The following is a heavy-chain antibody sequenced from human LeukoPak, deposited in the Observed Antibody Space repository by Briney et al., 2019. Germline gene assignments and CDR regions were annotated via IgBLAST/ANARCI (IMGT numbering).Heavy chain of an antibody. Sequence: GGSLRLSCAASGFTFSSYSMNWVRQAPGKGLEWVSYISSSSSTIYYADSVRGRFTISRDNAKNSLYLQMNSLRAEDTAVYYCARESVAGDYYGSGSYLTYYYYYYMDVWGKGTTVTISS. CDR3: ARESVAGDYYGSGSYLTYYYYYYMDV. J-gene: IGHJ6*03. D-gene: IGHD3-10*01. CDR1: GFTFSSYS. V-gene: IGHV3-48*01. CDR2: ISSSSSTI.